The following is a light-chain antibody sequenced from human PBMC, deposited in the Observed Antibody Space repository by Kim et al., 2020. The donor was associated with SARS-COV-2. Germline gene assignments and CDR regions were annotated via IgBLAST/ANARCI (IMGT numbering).Light chain of an antibody. V-gene: IGLV3-1*01. CDR1: KLGDKY. Sequence: SYELTQPPSVSVSPGQTASITCSGDKLGDKYACWYQQKPGQSPVLVIYQDSKRPSGIPERFSGSNSGNTATPTISGTQAMDEADYYCQAWDSSTALVFGGGTQLTVL. CDR3: QAWDSSTALV. J-gene: IGLJ2*01. CDR2: QDS.